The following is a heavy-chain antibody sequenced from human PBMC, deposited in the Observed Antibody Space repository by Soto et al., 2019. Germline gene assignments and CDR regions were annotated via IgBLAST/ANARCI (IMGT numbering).Heavy chain of an antibody. V-gene: IGHV3-21*01. J-gene: IGHJ4*02. CDR2: ISSSSSYI. CDR3: ASRGRYSGYEYYFDY. Sequence: PGGSLRLSCAASGFTFSSYSMNWVRQAPGKGLEWVSSISSSSSYIYYADSVKGRFTISRDNAKNSLYLQMNSLRAEDTAVYYCASRGRYSGYEYYFDYWGQGTLVTVSS. CDR1: GFTFSSYS. D-gene: IGHD5-12*01.